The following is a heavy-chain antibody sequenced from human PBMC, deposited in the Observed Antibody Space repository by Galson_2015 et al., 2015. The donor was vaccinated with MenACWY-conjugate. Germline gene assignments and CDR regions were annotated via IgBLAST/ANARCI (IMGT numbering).Heavy chain of an antibody. J-gene: IGHJ5*01. V-gene: IGHV1-18*01. CDR1: GYNFISYS. CDR2: ISVALGNT. Sequence: SVKVSCKASGYNFISYSLTWVRQAPGQGLEWMGWISVALGNTEHVQSLQDRVTMTTDTSTSTAYMELTGLKTDDTAVYYCGRLKSCSGGVCSKAIDSWGQGTLVTVSS. CDR3: GRLKSCSGGVCSKAIDS. D-gene: IGHD2-8*02.